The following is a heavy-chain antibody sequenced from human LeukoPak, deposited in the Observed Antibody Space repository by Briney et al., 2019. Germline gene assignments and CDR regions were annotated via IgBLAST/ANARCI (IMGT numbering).Heavy chain of an antibody. D-gene: IGHD3-22*01. V-gene: IGHV3-23*01. CDR2: ISGSGGST. CDR1: GFTFSSYA. CDR3: AKSGYYYDSSGYYCDY. Sequence: PGGSLRLSCAASGFTFSSYAMSWVRQAPGKGLEWVLAISGSGGSTYYADSVKGRFTISRDNSKNTLYLQMNSLRAEDTAVYYCAKSGYYYDSSGYYCDYWGQGTLVTVSS. J-gene: IGHJ4*02.